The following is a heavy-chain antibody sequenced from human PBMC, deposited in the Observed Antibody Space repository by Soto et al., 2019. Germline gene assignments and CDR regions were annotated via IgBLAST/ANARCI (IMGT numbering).Heavy chain of an antibody. Sequence: EVQLLESGGGLVQPGGSLRLSCAASGFTFNNFAMNWVRQAPGKGLQWVSTISGSAASTFYADSVKGRFTISRDNLKNTLFLHMNSLGGEDTAIYYFAKDRRYYGSVNHVSGFDVWGQGTMVTVSS. CDR2: ISGSAAST. J-gene: IGHJ3*01. CDR3: AKDRRYYGSVNHVSGFDV. D-gene: IGHD3-10*01. CDR1: GFTFNNFA. V-gene: IGHV3-23*01.